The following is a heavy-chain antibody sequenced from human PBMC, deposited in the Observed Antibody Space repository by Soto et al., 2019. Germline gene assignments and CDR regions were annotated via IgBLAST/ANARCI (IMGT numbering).Heavy chain of an antibody. CDR2: IMPIFGAA. Sequence: QVQLMQSGAEVKEPGSSVKVSCKASGGTFGSNVISWVRQAPGQGLEWMGEIMPIFGAANKPQKFQGRLMITADTSTTTVYMELSSLGSEDTAVYFCATGARYCSGGSCYPDDWGQGTLVTVSS. J-gene: IGHJ4*02. CDR3: ATGARYCSGGSCYPDD. D-gene: IGHD2-15*01. CDR1: GGTFGSNV. V-gene: IGHV1-69*06.